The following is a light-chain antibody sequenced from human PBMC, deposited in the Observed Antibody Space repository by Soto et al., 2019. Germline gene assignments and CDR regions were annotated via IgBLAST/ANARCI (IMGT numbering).Light chain of an antibody. J-gene: IGKJ2*01. Sequence: DIQMTQSPSSLSAPVGDRVTITCRASQGISTDLNWYQQKPGKPPRLLMHAASTLQSAVPSRFSCSESGTDFTLTSCSLLPEECATYACQQTRTLPETCGRGTKVEIK. CDR1: QGISTD. V-gene: IGKV1-39*01. CDR3: QQTRTLPET. CDR2: AAS.